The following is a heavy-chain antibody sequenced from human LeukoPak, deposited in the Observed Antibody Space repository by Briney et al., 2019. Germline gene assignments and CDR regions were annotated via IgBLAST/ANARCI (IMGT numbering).Heavy chain of an antibody. CDR2: IIPIFGTA. J-gene: IGHJ6*03. Sequence: RASVKVSCKASGGTFSSYAISWVRQAPGQGLEWMGGIIPIFGTANYAQKFQGRVTITADKSTSTAYMELSSLRSEDTAVYYCAREVYKGSSYYYYYYYYMDVWGKGTTVTVSS. CDR3: AREVYKGSSYYYYYYYYMDV. V-gene: IGHV1-69*06. CDR1: GGTFSSYA. D-gene: IGHD6-6*01.